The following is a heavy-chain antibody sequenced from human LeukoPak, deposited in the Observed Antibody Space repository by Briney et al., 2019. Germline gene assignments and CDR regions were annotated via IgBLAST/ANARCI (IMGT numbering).Heavy chain of an antibody. CDR3: ARLSGYDYYYYYYMDV. J-gene: IGHJ6*03. V-gene: IGHV5-51*01. Sequence: GESLKISCKGSGYSFTSYWIGWVRQMPGKGLEWMGIIYPGDSDTRYSPSFQGQVTISADKSISTVYLQWSSLKASDTAMYYCARLSGYDYYYYYYMDVWGKGTTVTVSS. CDR1: GYSFTSYW. D-gene: IGHD1-1*01. CDR2: IYPGDSDT.